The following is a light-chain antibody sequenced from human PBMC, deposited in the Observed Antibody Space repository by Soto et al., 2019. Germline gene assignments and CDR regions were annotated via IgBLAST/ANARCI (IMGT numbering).Light chain of an antibody. CDR3: QYYGSSHSTT. CDR1: QSISSNY. Sequence: EMVLTQSPGTLSLSPGERATLSCMASQSISSNYLAWYQHKPGQAPRLLIYDASSKATGTPDRFSGSGSGTDFTLTISRLEPEDSAVYSCQYYGSSHSTTFAQGTRLEIK. CDR2: DAS. J-gene: IGKJ5*01. V-gene: IGKV3-20*01.